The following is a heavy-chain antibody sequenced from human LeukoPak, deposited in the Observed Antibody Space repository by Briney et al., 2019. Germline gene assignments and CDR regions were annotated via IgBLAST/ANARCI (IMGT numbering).Heavy chain of an antibody. CDR2: IHYSGST. J-gene: IGHJ6*03. V-gene: IGHV4-39*07. CDR1: GGSISSSSYY. CDR3: ARGYCSGGSCYSYYYYNYMDV. D-gene: IGHD2-15*01. Sequence: SETLSLTCTVSGGSISSSSYYWGWIRQPPGKGLEWIGSIHYSGSTNYNPSLKSRVTISVDTSKNQFSLKLSSVTAADTAVYYCARGYCSGGSCYSYYYYNYMDVWGKGTTVTVSS.